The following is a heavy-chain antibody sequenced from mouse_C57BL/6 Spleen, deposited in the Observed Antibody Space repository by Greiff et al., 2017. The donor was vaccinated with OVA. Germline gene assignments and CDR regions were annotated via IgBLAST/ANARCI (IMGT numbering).Heavy chain of an antibody. J-gene: IGHJ1*03. CDR2: ISDGGSYT. D-gene: IGHD1-1*01. CDR1: GFTFSSYA. V-gene: IGHV5-4*01. Sequence: EVQRVESGGGLVKPGGSLKLSCAASGFTFSSYAMSWVRQTPEKRLEWVATISDGGSYTYYPDNVKGRFTISRDNAKNNLYLQMSHLKSEDTAMYYCARSYDGSSSTYWYFDVWGTGTTVTVSS. CDR3: ARSYDGSSSTYWYFDV.